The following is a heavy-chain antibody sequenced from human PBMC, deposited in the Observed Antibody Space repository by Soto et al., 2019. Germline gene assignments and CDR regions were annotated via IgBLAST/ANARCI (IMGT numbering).Heavy chain of an antibody. CDR2: IIPIFGTA. Sequence: ASVKVSCKASGGTFSSYAISWVRQAPGQGLEWMGGIIPIFGTANYAQKFQGRVTITADESTSTAYMELSSLRSEDTAVYYCARDPGPTYYDILTGYRPYYGMDVWGQGTTVTVSS. D-gene: IGHD3-9*01. CDR1: GGTFSSYA. CDR3: ARDPGPTYYDILTGYRPYYGMDV. V-gene: IGHV1-69*13. J-gene: IGHJ6*02.